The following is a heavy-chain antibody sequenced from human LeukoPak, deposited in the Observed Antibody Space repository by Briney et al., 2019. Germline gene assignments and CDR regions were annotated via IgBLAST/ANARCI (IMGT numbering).Heavy chain of an antibody. V-gene: IGHV1-46*01. J-gene: IGHJ4*02. CDR1: GYTFTSYY. D-gene: IGHD2-2*01. Sequence: ASVKVSCKASGYTFTSYYMHWVRQAPGQGLEWMGIINPSGGSTSYAQNFQGRVTMTRDTSISTAYMELSRLRSDDTAVYYCARDSLGYCSSVSCMLLDFWGQGTLVTVSS. CDR3: ARDSLGYCSSVSCMLLDF. CDR2: INPSGGST.